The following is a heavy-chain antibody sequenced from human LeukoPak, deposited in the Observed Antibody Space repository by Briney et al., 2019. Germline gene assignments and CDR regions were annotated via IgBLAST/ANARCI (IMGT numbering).Heavy chain of an antibody. Sequence: ASVKVSCKASGYTFTSYGISWVRQAPGQGLEWMGWISAYNGNTNYAQKFQGRVTITADESTSTAYMELSSLRSEDTAVYYCARDHRQQLENWFDPWGQGTLVTVSS. D-gene: IGHD6-13*01. CDR1: GYTFTSYG. CDR2: ISAYNGNT. J-gene: IGHJ5*02. V-gene: IGHV1-18*01. CDR3: ARDHRQQLENWFDP.